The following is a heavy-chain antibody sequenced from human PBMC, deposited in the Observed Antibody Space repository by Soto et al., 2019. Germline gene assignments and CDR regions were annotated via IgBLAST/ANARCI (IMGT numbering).Heavy chain of an antibody. CDR3: TGKLYDFWSGYPDY. J-gene: IGHJ4*02. Sequence: PGGSLRLSCAASGFTFSGSAMHWVRQASGKGLEWVGRIRSKANSYATAYAASVKGRFTTSRDDSKNTAYLQMNSLKTEDTAVYYCTGKLYDFWSGYPDYRGQGTLVTVYS. CDR1: GFTFSGSA. V-gene: IGHV3-73*01. D-gene: IGHD3-3*01. CDR2: IRSKANSYAT.